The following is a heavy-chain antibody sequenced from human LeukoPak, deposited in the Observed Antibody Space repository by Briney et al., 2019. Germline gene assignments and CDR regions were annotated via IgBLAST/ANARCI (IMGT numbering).Heavy chain of an antibody. D-gene: IGHD6-19*01. Sequence: PSETLSLTCAVSGYSISSGYYWGWIRQPPGKGLEWTGSIYHSGSTYYNPSLKSRVTISVDTSKNQFSLKLSSVTAADTAVYYCAREGQKNIAVAGKFDYWGQGTLVTVSS. V-gene: IGHV4-38-2*02. J-gene: IGHJ4*02. CDR1: GYSISSGYY. CDR2: IYHSGST. CDR3: AREGQKNIAVAGKFDY.